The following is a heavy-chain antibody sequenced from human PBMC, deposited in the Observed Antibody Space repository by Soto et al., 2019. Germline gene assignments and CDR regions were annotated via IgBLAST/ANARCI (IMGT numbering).Heavy chain of an antibody. Sequence: QVQLVQSGAELKKPGASVNISCQASGFTFSDTLINWVRQGPGQRLEWMGWINPANGNTRYSEPFQGRVTISGLSAASTAYVVLSNLTSENTAVYYCARDIVSVGPRANYAIEVWGQGTMITVAS. V-gene: IGHV1-3*01. CDR2: INPANGNT. CDR1: GFTFSDTL. J-gene: IGHJ3*01. CDR3: ARDIVSVGPRANYAIEV. D-gene: IGHD1-26*01.